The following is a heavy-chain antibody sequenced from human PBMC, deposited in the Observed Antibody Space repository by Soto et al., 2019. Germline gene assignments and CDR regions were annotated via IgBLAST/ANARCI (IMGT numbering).Heavy chain of an antibody. J-gene: IGHJ3*02. D-gene: IGHD3-16*01. CDR1: GYSFTFYW. CDR3: ARHQGEQSAFDI. CDR2: IYPDDSDT. Sequence: PGESLKISCEASGYSFTFYWIAWVRQLPGKGLEWMGIIYPDDSDTRYSPSFQGQVTISADESITTAFLQWSSLKASDTGMYYWARHQGEQSAFDIWGQGTMVTVSS. V-gene: IGHV5-51*01.